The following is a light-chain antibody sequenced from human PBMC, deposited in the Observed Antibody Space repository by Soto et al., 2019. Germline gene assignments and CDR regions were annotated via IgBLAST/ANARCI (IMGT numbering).Light chain of an antibody. V-gene: IGKV4-1*01. J-gene: IGKJ2*01. CDR3: QQYYSTPYT. CDR2: WAS. Sequence: DIVMTQSPDSLAVSLGERATINCKSSQSVLYSSNNKNYLAWYQQKPGQPPKLLIYWASTRESGVPDRFSGSGSGTDFTLTISRLQAEDVVVYYCQQYYSTPYTFGQGTKLEIK. CDR1: QSVLYSSNNKNY.